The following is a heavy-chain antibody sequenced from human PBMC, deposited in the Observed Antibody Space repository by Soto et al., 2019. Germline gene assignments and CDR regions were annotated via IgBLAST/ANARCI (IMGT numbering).Heavy chain of an antibody. CDR3: APRGIVAKGAFDI. V-gene: IGHV4-34*01. CDR2: INHSGST. CDR1: GGSFSGYY. D-gene: IGHD5-12*01. J-gene: IGHJ3*02. Sequence: VQLQQWGAGLLKPSETLSLTCAVYGGSFSGYYWSWIRQPPGKVLEWIGEINHSGSTNYNPSLKSRVTISVDTSKNQFSLKLSSVTAADTAVYYCAPRGIVAKGAFDIWGQGTMVTVSS.